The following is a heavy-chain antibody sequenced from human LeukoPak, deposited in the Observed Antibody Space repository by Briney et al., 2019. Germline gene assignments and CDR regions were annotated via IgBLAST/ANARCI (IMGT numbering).Heavy chain of an antibody. CDR1: GFTFSSYS. CDR3: ARSLGEWEDGRYYMDV. D-gene: IGHD1-26*01. Sequence: GGSLRLSCAASGFTFSSYSMNWVRQAPGKGLGWVSSISSSSSYIYYADSVKGRFTISRDNAKNSLYLQMNSLRAEDTAVYYCARSLGEWEDGRYYMDVWGKGTTVTVSS. CDR2: ISSSSSYI. J-gene: IGHJ6*03. V-gene: IGHV3-21*01.